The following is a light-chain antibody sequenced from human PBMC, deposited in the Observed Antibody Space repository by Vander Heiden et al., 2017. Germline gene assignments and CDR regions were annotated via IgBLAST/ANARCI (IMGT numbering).Light chain of an antibody. CDR2: DDK. V-gene: IGLV6-57*02. Sequence: FKLAQPHSVSQSPGKTVTISCTASSGSISSNYVQWSQERPGRAPTTVIYDDKYRPSGVPDRFSGSIDSSSNSASLTISGLKTEDEGDYFRQTYDSNNWVFGGGTKLTVL. CDR1: SGSISSNY. CDR3: QTYDSNNWV. J-gene: IGLJ3*02.